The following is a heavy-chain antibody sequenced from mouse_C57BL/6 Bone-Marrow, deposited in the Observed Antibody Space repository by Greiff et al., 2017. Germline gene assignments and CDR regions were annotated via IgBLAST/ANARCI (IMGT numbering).Heavy chain of an antibody. CDR3: TSLLSFDY. V-gene: IGHV14-4*01. CDR1: GFNIKDDY. J-gene: IGHJ2*01. D-gene: IGHD2-10*01. Sequence: EVQLQQSGAELVRPGASVKLSCTASGFNIKDDYMHWVKQRPEQGLEWIGWIVPENGDTEYASKFQGKATITVDTSSNTAYLQLSSLTSEDTAVYYCTSLLSFDYWGQGTTLTVSS. CDR2: IVPENGDT.